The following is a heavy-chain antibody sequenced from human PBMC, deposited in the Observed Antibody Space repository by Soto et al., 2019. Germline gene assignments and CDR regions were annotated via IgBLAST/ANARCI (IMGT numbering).Heavy chain of an antibody. CDR1: GFTFSSYG. Sequence: QVQLVESGGGVVQPGRSLRLSCAASGFTFSSYGMHWVRQAPGKGLEWVAVISYDGSNKYYADSVKGRFTISRDNSKNTLYLQMNSLRAEDTDVDYCAKGRFGHGDVPIGGMDVWGQGTTVTVSS. D-gene: IGHD3-3*01. CDR3: AKGRFGHGDVPIGGMDV. J-gene: IGHJ6*02. CDR2: ISYDGSNK. V-gene: IGHV3-30*18.